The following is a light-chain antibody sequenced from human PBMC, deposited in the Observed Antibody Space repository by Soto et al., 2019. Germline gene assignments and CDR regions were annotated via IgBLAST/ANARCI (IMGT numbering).Light chain of an antibody. CDR3: QQYGSSPIT. V-gene: IGKV3-20*01. Sequence: EIVLTQSPGTLSLSPGERATLSCRARQSVSNSYLAWYQQKPGQAPRLLIYVASSRATGIPDRFSDSGSGTDFTLTISRLEPEDFAVYYCQQYGSSPITFGQGTRLEIK. CDR1: QSVSNSY. CDR2: VAS. J-gene: IGKJ5*01.